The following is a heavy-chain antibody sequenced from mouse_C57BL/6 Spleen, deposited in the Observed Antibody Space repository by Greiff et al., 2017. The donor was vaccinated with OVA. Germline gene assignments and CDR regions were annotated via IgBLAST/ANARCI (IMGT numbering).Heavy chain of an antibody. Sequence: QVQLQQPGAELVKPGASVKLSCKASGYTFTSYWMHWVKQRPGRGLDWIGRIDPNSGGTKYNEKFKSKATLTVDKPSSTAYMQLSSLTSEDSAVYYCARFITRDYFDYWGQGTTLTVSS. CDR1: GYTFTSYW. D-gene: IGHD1-1*01. V-gene: IGHV1-72*01. CDR2: IDPNSGGT. CDR3: ARFITRDYFDY. J-gene: IGHJ2*01.